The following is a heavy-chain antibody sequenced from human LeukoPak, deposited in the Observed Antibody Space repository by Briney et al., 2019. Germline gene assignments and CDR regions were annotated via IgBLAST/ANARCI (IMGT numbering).Heavy chain of an antibody. Sequence: GGSLTLSCPASGFTFSDHYMDWVRQAPGKGREWVGRTRNKANSYTTEYAASVKGRFTISRDDSKNSLYLQMNSLKTEDTAVYYCARESYDILTGYYLGYMDVWGKGTTVTISS. CDR3: ARESYDILTGYYLGYMDV. J-gene: IGHJ6*03. CDR2: TRNKANSYTT. CDR1: GFTFSDHY. V-gene: IGHV3-72*01. D-gene: IGHD3-9*01.